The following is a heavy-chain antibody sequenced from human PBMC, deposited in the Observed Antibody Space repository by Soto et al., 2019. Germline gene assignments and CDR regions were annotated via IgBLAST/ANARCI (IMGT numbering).Heavy chain of an antibody. CDR3: ATSFRYFDN. D-gene: IGHD3-9*01. CDR2: ISGTASRT. V-gene: IGHV3-23*01. CDR1: GFTPTTTP. Sequence: GGSQRHSYSGSGFTPTTTPLSWVRQPPGKGLEWVTTISGTASRTYYVDSVKGRFFISRDNSKNTVTLQMNNLTLDDTAVYYCATSFRYFDNWGQGTRVTVSS. J-gene: IGHJ4*02.